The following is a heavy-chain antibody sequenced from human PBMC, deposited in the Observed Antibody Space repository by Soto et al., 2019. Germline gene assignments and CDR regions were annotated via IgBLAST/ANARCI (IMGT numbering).Heavy chain of an antibody. D-gene: IGHD4-17*01. CDR3: ARTTAVPNTLRSRYFFDY. CDR2: IYYSGST. J-gene: IGHJ4*02. CDR1: GGSISIYY. V-gene: IGHV4-59*01. Sequence: PSETLSLTCTVSGGSISIYYWSWIRQPPGKGLEWIGYIYYSGSTNYNPSLKSRVALSVDTSKNQFSLRLSSVTTADTALYYCARTTAVPNTLRSRYFFDYWGQGTLVTVSS.